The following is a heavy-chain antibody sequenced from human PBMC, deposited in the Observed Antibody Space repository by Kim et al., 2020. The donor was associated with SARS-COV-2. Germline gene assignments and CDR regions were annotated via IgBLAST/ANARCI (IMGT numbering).Heavy chain of an antibody. CDR3: AKGVSDRCGGGSCYDGYYYFFMDV. CDR1: GFIFGHYA. V-gene: IGHV3-9*01. J-gene: IGHJ6*03. Sequence: GGSLRLSCATSGFIFGHYAMHWVRQRPGKGLEWVSGINWNSGDIAYADTVKGRFTVSRDNAKNSLYLQLNSLRPEDSALYFCAKGVSDRCGGGSCYDGYYYFFMDVWGKGTTVTVSS. D-gene: IGHD2-21*01. CDR2: INWNSGDI.